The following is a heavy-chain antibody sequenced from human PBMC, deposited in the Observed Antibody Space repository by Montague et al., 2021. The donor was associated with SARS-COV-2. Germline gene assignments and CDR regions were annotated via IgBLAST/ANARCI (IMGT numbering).Heavy chain of an antibody. CDR1: GFTFSSYT. J-gene: IGHJ4*02. D-gene: IGHD3-16*02. Sequence: SLRLSCAASGFTFSSYTMSWVRQAPGKGLEWVSAISGSGGSTYYADSAKGRFTISRDNSKNTLYLKMNSLRAEDTAVYYCAKAGYDYIWGSYRPTSHFDYWGQGTLVTVSS. CDR3: AKAGYDYIWGSYRPTSHFDY. V-gene: IGHV3-23*01. CDR2: ISGSGGST.